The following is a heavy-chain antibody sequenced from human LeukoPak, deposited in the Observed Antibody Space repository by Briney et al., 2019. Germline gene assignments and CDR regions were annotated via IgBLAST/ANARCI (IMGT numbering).Heavy chain of an antibody. V-gene: IGHV1-2*02. Sequence: ASVKVSCKASGYTFTGYYMHWVRQAPGQGLEWMGWINPNSGGTNYAQKFQGGVTMTRDTSISTAYMELSRLRSDDTAVYYCARVGRIKQYSSSWYVWFDPWGQGTLVTVSS. J-gene: IGHJ5*02. D-gene: IGHD6-13*01. CDR1: GYTFTGYY. CDR3: ARVGRIKQYSSSWYVWFDP. CDR2: INPNSGGT.